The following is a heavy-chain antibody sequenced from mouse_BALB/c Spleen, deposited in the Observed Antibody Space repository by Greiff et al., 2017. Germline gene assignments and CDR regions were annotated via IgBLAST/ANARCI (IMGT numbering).Heavy chain of an antibody. CDR3: ARHEYYCSSYAGPFAY. D-gene: IGHD1-1*01. CDR2: ISNGGGST. J-gene: IGHJ3*01. CDR1: GFTFSSYT. V-gene: IGHV5-12-2*01. Sequence: EVNVVESGGGLVQPGGSLKLSCAASGFTFSSYTMSWVRQTPEKRLEWVAYISNGGGSTYYPDTVKGRFTISRDNAKNTLYLQMSSLKSEDTAMYYCARHEYYCSSYAGPFAYWGQGTLVTVSA.